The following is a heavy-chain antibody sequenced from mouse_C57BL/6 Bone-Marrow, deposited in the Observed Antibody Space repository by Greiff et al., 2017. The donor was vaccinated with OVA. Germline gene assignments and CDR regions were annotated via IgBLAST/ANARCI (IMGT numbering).Heavy chain of an antibody. CDR3: AREGDGYDRYFDY. J-gene: IGHJ2*01. CDR2: INPSNGGT. D-gene: IGHD2-2*01. V-gene: IGHV1-53*01. Sequence: QVQLQQPGPELVKPGASVKLSYKASGYTFTSYWMHWVKQRPGQGLEWIGNINPSNGGTNYNEKFKSKATLTVDKSSSTAYMQLSSLTSEDSAVYYCAREGDGYDRYFDYWGQGTTLTVSS. CDR1: GYTFTSYW.